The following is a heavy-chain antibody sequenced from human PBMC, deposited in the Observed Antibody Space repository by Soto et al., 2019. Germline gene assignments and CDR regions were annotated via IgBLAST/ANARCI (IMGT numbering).Heavy chain of an antibody. CDR2: IYPGDSDT. CDR3: ARPLIEYSSSAGGRGFDY. J-gene: IGHJ4*02. Sequence: PGESLKISCKGSGYSFTSYWIGWVRQMPGKGLEWMGIIYPGDSDTRYSPSFQGQVTISADKSISTAYLQWSSLKASDTAMYYCARPLIEYSSSAGGRGFDYWGQGTLVTVSS. D-gene: IGHD6-6*01. CDR1: GYSFTSYW. V-gene: IGHV5-51*01.